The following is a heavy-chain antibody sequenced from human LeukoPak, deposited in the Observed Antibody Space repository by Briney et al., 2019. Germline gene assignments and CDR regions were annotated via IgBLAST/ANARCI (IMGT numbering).Heavy chain of an antibody. D-gene: IGHD6-19*01. CDR1: GFTVSSNY. J-gene: IGHJ4*02. CDR2: IYSGGST. Sequence: GGSLRLSCAASGFTVSSNYMSWVRQAPGKGLEWLSVIYSGGSTYYADSVKGRFTISRDNSKNTLYLQMNSLRAEDTAVYYCARDLTIAVAGSGGNYWGQGTLVTVSS. V-gene: IGHV3-66*01. CDR3: ARDLTIAVAGSGGNY.